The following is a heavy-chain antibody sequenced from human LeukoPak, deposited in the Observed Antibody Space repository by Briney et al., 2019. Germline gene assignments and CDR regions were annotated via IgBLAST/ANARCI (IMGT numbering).Heavy chain of an antibody. CDR2: ISGSGGST. J-gene: IGHJ4*02. CDR1: GFTFSSYA. Sequence: GGSLRLSCAASGFTFSSYAMSWVRQAPGKGLEWVSAISGSGGSTNYADSVKGRFTISRDNSKNTLYLQMNSLRAEDTAVYYCAKDPMVRGVIIQYYFDYWGQGTLVTVSS. CDR3: AKDPMVRGVIIQYYFDY. V-gene: IGHV3-23*01. D-gene: IGHD3-10*01.